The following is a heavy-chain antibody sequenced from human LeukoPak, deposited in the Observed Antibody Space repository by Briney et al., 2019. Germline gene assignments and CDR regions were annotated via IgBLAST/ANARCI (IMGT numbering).Heavy chain of an antibody. CDR1: GFNFDRYT. V-gene: IGHV3-43*01. CDR2: AGWAGGTT. CDR3: AKELDTMFFDY. D-gene: IGHD3-10*02. Sequence: TGGSLRLSCATSGFNFDRYTIHWVRQAPGKGLEWVSLAGWAGGTTFYSDSVRGRFTISRDSGRKSVYLQMNSLTTDDTAFYFCAKELDTMFFDYWGQGAPVTVSS. J-gene: IGHJ4*02.